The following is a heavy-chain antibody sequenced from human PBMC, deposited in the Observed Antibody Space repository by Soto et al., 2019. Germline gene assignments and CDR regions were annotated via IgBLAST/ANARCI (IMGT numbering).Heavy chain of an antibody. CDR1: GFTFSSYG. J-gene: IGHJ6*02. CDR3: ARDTAMVSGYGMDV. V-gene: IGHV3-33*01. Sequence: QVQLVESGGGVVQPGRSLRLSCAASGFTFSSYGMHWVRQAPGKGLEWVAVIWYDGSNKYYADSVKGRFTISRDNSKNTLYLQMNGLRAEDTAVYYCARDTAMVSGYGMDVWGQGTTVTVSS. CDR2: IWYDGSNK. D-gene: IGHD5-18*01.